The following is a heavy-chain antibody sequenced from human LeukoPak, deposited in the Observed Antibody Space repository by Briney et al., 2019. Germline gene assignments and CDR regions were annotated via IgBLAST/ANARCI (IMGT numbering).Heavy chain of an antibody. D-gene: IGHD3-10*01. CDR3: ARQTSMGRSGDY. CDR1: GYSFTNYW. J-gene: IGHJ4*02. V-gene: IGHV5-51*01. CDR2: IDPSDSDT. Sequence: GESLKISCKGSGYSFTNYWIGWVRQMPGKGLEWMGIIDPSDSDTRYSPSFQGQVTISADRSIGTAYLQWSSLTASDTAMYYCARQTSMGRSGDYWGQGTLVTVSS.